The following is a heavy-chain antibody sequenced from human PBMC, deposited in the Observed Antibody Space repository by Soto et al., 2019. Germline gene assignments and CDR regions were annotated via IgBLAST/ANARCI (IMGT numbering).Heavy chain of an antibody. J-gene: IGHJ3*01. CDR1: GYPFTSHG. CDR2: ISAYNGDT. CDR3: ARAAGVVGDIAPDGFDV. Sequence: ASVKVSCKASGYPFTSHGISWVRQAPGQGLEWMGWISAYNGDTKYAQKVQGRVTTTTDTSTSTAYMEVRSLKSDDTAVYYCARAAGVVGDIAPDGFDVWGQGTMVTVSS. V-gene: IGHV1-18*01. D-gene: IGHD1-26*01.